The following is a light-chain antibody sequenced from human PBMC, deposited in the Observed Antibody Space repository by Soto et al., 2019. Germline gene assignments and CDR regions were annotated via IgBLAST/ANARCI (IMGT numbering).Light chain of an antibody. V-gene: IGKV1-39*01. CDR1: QSISSY. J-gene: IGKJ1*01. CDR3: QQSYSTPPWT. Sequence: DIQMTQSPSTLSASVGDGVTITCRASQSISSYLNWYQQKPGKAPKLLLYAASSLQSGVPSRFSGSGSGTDFTLTISSLQPEDFATYYCQQSYSTPPWTFGQGTKVDIK. CDR2: AAS.